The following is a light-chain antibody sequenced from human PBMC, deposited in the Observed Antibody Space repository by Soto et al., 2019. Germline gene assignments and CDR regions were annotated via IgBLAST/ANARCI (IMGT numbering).Light chain of an antibody. Sequence: DIQMTQSPSSLSASVGDRVTITCRASQSISSYLNWYQQKPGKAPKLLIYAASSLQSGVPSRFSGSGSGTDFTLTISSLQPEDFGTYYCQQTYTYPNSFGQGTKVDIK. CDR3: QQTYTYPNS. V-gene: IGKV1-39*01. CDR1: QSISSY. J-gene: IGKJ1*01. CDR2: AAS.